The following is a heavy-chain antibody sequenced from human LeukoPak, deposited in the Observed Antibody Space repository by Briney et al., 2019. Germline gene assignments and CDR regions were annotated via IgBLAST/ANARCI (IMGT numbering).Heavy chain of an antibody. CDR3: ARRSSGYPPDY. Sequence: SETLSLTCTVSGGSISSATYFWGWIRQPPGKGLEWIGSIYYDGSTYYNPSLKSRVAISADTSRNQFSLTLISMTAADTAVYYCARRSSGYPPDYWGQGTLVTVSS. CDR1: GGSISSATYF. V-gene: IGHV4-39*07. J-gene: IGHJ4*02. CDR2: IYYDGST. D-gene: IGHD3-22*01.